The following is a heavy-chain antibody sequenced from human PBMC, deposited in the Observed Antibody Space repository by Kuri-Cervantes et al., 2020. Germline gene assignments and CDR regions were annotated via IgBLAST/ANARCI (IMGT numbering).Heavy chain of an antibody. CDR1: GFTFSSYA. V-gene: IGHV3-30*07. J-gene: IGHJ4*02. CDR3: ARGYGY. D-gene: IGHD5-18*01. CDR2: MSYDGRHK. Sequence: GGSLRLSCEASGFTFSSYAMHWVRQAPGTGLEWVAVMSYDGRHKYYADSVKGRFTISRDNSKNTLYLQMNSLRDEDTAVYYCARGYGYWGQGTLVTVSS.